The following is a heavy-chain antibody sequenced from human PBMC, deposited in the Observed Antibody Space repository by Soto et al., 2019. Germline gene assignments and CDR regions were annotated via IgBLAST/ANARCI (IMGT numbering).Heavy chain of an antibody. CDR3: ARPDYGSGSYPDY. D-gene: IGHD3-10*01. Sequence: QVQLVESGGGVVQPGRSLRLSCAASGFTFSSYAVQWVRQAPGKGLESVAVISYDGSNKYYADSVKGRFTISRDNSKNTLHLQMNSLRAEDTAVYYCARPDYGSGSYPDYWGQGTLVTVSS. CDR2: ISYDGSNK. CDR1: GFTFSSYA. V-gene: IGHV3-30-3*01. J-gene: IGHJ4*02.